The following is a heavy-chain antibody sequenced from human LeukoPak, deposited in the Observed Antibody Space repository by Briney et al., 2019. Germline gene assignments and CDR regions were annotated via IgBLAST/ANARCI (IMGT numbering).Heavy chain of an antibody. CDR3: ASGFTYYYDSSGYTFYYFDQ. Sequence: SETLSLTCTVSGGSISSSSYYWGWIRQPPGKGLEWIGSIYYSGSTYYNPSLKSRVIISVDTSKNQFSLKLSSVTAADTAAYYCASGFTYYYDSSGYTFYYFDQWGQGTLVTV. CDR1: GGSISSSSYY. J-gene: IGHJ4*02. CDR2: IYYSGST. V-gene: IGHV4-39*01. D-gene: IGHD3-22*01.